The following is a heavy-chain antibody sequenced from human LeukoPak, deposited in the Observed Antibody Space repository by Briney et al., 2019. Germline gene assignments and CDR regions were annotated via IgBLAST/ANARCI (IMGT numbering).Heavy chain of an antibody. Sequence: SETLSLTCTVSGGSISSGGYYWSWIRQHPGKGLEWIGYIYYSGSTYYNPSLKRRVTISVDTSKNQFSLKLSSVTAADTAVYYCAREYSSGWYYFDYWGQGTLVTVSS. CDR2: IYYSGST. V-gene: IGHV4-31*03. D-gene: IGHD6-19*01. CDR1: GGSISSGGYY. J-gene: IGHJ4*02. CDR3: AREYSSGWYYFDY.